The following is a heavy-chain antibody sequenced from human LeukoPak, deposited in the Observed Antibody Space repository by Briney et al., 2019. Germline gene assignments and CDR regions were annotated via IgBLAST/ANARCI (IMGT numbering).Heavy chain of an antibody. D-gene: IGHD3-22*01. J-gene: IGHJ4*02. Sequence: ASVKVSCKASGGTFSSYAISWVRQAPGQGLEWMGRIIPIFGIANYAQKFQGRVTITADKSTSTAYTELSSLRSEDTAVYYCARGGDSSGPTGFDYWGQGTLVTVSS. CDR2: IIPIFGIA. CDR1: GGTFSSYA. V-gene: IGHV1-69*04. CDR3: ARGGDSSGPTGFDY.